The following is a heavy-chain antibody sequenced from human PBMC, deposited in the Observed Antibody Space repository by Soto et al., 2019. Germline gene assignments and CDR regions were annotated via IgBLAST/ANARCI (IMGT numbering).Heavy chain of an antibody. CDR1: GFTFDDYA. D-gene: IGHD6-6*01. J-gene: IGHJ5*02. V-gene: IGHV3-9*01. CDR3: AKDRIAARPGVNWFDP. Sequence: GGSLRLSCAASGFTFDDYAMHWVRQAPGKGLEWVSGISWNSGSIGYADSVKGRFTISRDNAKNSLYLQMNSLRAADTALYYCAKDRIAARPGVNWFDPWGQGTLVTVSS. CDR2: ISWNSGSI.